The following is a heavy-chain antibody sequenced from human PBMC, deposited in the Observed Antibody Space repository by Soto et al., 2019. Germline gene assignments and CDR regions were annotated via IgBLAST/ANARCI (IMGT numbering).Heavy chain of an antibody. CDR3: ARAGSPFRAASAGSWGFDY. J-gene: IGHJ4*02. CDR1: GFTFSDHQ. V-gene: IGHV3-53*01. Sequence: EVQLVESGGGLIQPGGSLRLSCAASGFTFSDHQMNWVRQAPGRGLEWVSVIYSSGTTYYGDSVKGRFTISRDNSKNTLYLQKTRLRTEDTALYYGARAGSPFRAASAGSWGFDYWGKGTLVTVSS. D-gene: IGHD3-10*01. CDR2: IYSSGTT.